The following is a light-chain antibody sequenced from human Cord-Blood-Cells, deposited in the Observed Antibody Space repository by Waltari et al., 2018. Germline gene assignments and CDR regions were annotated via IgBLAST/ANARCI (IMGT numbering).Light chain of an antibody. CDR3: QQYNSYLWT. CDR1: QRISSW. Sequence: DIQMPQSPSTLSASVGDRVTITCRASQRISSWLAWYQQKPGKAPKLLIYKASSLESGVPSRFSGSGSGTEFTLTISSLQPDDFATYYCQQYNSYLWTFGQGTKVEIK. J-gene: IGKJ1*01. V-gene: IGKV1-5*03. CDR2: KAS.